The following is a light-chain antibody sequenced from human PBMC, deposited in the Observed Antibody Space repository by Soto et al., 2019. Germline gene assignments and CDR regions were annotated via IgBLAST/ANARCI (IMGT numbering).Light chain of an antibody. J-gene: IGLJ1*01. V-gene: IGLV2-14*01. CDR1: SSDVGGYNL. CDR2: DVN. CDR3: SSYKSSSTLPYV. Sequence: QSALTQPASVSRSPGQSITISCTGTSSDVGGYNLVSWYQQYPDKAPKLMIFDVNTRPSGVSNRFSGSKSGNTASLTISGLQAEDEADDYCSSYKSSSTLPYVFGTGTKVTVL.